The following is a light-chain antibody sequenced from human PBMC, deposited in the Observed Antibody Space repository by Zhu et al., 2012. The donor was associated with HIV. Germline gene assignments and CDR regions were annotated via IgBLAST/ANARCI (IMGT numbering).Light chain of an antibody. CDR2: GAS. CDR3: QQYNSWPYT. CDR1: QSVSSN. Sequence: KVMTQSPATLSVSPGERATLSCRASQSVSSNLAWYQQKPGQAPRLLIYGASTRATGIPAKFSGSGSGTEFTLTISSLQSEDFAVYYCQQYNSWPYTFGQGTKGGDQT. J-gene: IGKJ2*01. V-gene: IGKV3-15*01.